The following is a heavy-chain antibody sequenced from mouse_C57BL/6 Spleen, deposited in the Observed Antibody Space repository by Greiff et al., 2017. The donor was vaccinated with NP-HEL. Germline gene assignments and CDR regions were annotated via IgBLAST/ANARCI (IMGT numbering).Heavy chain of an antibody. Sequence: EVQLQQSGPVLVKPGASVKMSCKASGYTFTDYYMNWVKQSHGKSLEWIGVINPYNGGTSYNQKFKGKATLTVDKSSSTAYMELNSLTSEDSAVYYCAREGTGTYYFDYWGQGTTLTVSS. D-gene: IGHD4-1*01. CDR2: INPYNGGT. V-gene: IGHV1-19*01. CDR3: AREGTGTYYFDY. J-gene: IGHJ2*01. CDR1: GYTFTDYY.